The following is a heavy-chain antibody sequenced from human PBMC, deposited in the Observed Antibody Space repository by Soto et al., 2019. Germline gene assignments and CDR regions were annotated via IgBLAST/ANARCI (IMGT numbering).Heavy chain of an antibody. CDR2: INPSGSA. J-gene: IGHJ4*02. Sequence: QVQLPQWGAGLLKPSETLSLTCAVYGGSFSGYCWSWIRQSPDKGLEWIGEINPSGSANYNPSLKIRVTISVDTSKNPFSLNLSSVTAADTAIYYCARAAVAATLDYWGQGTLVTVSS. D-gene: IGHD2-15*01. CDR3: ARAAVAATLDY. CDR1: GGSFSGYC. V-gene: IGHV4-34*02.